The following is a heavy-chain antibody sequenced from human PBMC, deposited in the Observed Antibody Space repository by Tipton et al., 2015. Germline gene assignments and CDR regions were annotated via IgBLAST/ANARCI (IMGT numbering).Heavy chain of an antibody. J-gene: IGHJ6*02. CDR3: ARDPVEMVSYYYYYGVDV. Sequence: TLSLTCIVSGGSIRSYYWSWIRQPPGKGLEWIGNIYHSGSTNYNPSLKSRVTISVDTSKNQFSLKLSSVTAADTAVYYCARDPVEMVSYYYYYGVDVWGQGTTVTVSS. CDR2: IYHSGST. CDR1: GGSIRSYY. D-gene: IGHD5-24*01. V-gene: IGHV4-59*01.